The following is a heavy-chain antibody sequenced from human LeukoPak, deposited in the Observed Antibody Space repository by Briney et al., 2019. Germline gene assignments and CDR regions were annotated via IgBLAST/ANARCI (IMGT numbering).Heavy chain of an antibody. V-gene: IGHV3-23*01. CDR3: AKVDSSGWYPDDAFDV. CDR1: GFSFSSYA. Sequence: PGGSLRLSCAASGFSFSSYAMSWVRQAPGKGLEWVSSTSVSGADIYYADSVKGRFTTSRDKSKNTLYLQMTSLRAEDTAVYYCAKVDSSGWYPDDAFDVWGQGTTVTVS. D-gene: IGHD6-19*01. CDR2: TSVSGADI. J-gene: IGHJ3*01.